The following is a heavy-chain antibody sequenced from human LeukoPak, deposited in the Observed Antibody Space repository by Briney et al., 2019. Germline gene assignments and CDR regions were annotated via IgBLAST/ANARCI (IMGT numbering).Heavy chain of an antibody. CDR2: IYDSGST. V-gene: IGHV4-59*08. Sequence: SETLSLTCTVSGGSISTYYWTWIRQPPGKGLEWIGYIYDSGSTNYNPSFNSRVTISVDTSKNQFSLKLSSVTAADTAVYYCARHAAYSSGWPVFDSWGQGTLVTVSS. D-gene: IGHD6-19*01. J-gene: IGHJ4*02. CDR1: GGSISTYY. CDR3: ARHAAYSSGWPVFDS.